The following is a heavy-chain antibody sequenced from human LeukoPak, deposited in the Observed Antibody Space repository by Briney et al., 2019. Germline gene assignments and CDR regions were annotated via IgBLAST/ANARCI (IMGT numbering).Heavy chain of an antibody. D-gene: IGHD1-26*01. J-gene: IGHJ4*02. CDR2: IYPGDSDT. Sequence: GASLQISCKGSGSSFTSYWIGWVRQVPGKGLEWMGIIYPGDSDTRYSPSFQGQVTISADKSISTAYLQWSSLKASDTAMYYCARRVVGATFDYWGQGTLVTVAS. V-gene: IGHV5-51*01. CDR1: GSSFTSYW. CDR3: ARRVVGATFDY.